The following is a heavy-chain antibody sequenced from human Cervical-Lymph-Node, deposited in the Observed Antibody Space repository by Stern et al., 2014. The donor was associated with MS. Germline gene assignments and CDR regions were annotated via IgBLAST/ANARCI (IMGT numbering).Heavy chain of an antibody. V-gene: IGHV4-39*01. CDR2: IYYSGST. Sequence: QVQLQESGPGLVKPSETLSLTCTVSGGSLSSSSYYWGWIRQPPGKGLEWIGSIYYSGSTYYNPSLKSRVTLTVDTSKNQFYLKRRSVTAADTAVYYCARWAYSSGWYNWFDPWGQGTLVTVSS. CDR3: ARWAYSSGWYNWFDP. J-gene: IGHJ5*02. CDR1: GGSLSSSSYY. D-gene: IGHD3-22*01.